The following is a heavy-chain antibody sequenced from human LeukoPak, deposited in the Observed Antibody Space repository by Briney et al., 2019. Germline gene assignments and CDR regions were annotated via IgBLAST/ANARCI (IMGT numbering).Heavy chain of an antibody. Sequence: TSETLSLTCAVYGGSFRGYYWSWIRQPPGKGLEWIGEINHSGSTNYNPSLKSRVTISVDTSKNQFSLKLSSVTAADTAVYYCARARAYCSGGSCYSYNFDYWGQGTLVTVSS. CDR1: GGSFRGYY. CDR3: ARARAYCSGGSCYSYNFDY. D-gene: IGHD2-15*01. CDR2: INHSGST. J-gene: IGHJ4*02. V-gene: IGHV4-34*01.